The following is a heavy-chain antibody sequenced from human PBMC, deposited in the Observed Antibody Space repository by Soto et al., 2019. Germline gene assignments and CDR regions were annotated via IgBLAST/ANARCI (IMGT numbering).Heavy chain of an antibody. CDR1: GYSFTNYW. V-gene: IGHV5-51*01. CDR2: IYPGDSDT. CDR3: ASGYSSGWYRPAGMDV. J-gene: IGHJ6*02. D-gene: IGHD6-13*01. Sequence: VEPNNISYKSSGYSFTNYWNIWVRQMPGKGLEWMGIIYPGDSDTRYSPSFQGQVTISADKSISTAYLQWSSLKASDTAMYYCASGYSSGWYRPAGMDVWGQGSTVMVS.